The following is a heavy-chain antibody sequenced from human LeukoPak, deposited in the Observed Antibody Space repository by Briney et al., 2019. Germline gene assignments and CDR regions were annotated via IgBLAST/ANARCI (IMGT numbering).Heavy chain of an antibody. Sequence: SETLSLTCAVYGGSFSGYYWSWIRQTPGKGLEWIGEINHSGSTNYNPSLKSRVTISVDASKNQFSLKLSSVTAADTAVYYCARDTVYYDLWSGPDAFDISGQGTMVTVSS. J-gene: IGHJ3*02. CDR1: GGSFSGYY. D-gene: IGHD3-3*01. CDR2: INHSGST. V-gene: IGHV4-34*01. CDR3: ARDTVYYDLWSGPDAFDI.